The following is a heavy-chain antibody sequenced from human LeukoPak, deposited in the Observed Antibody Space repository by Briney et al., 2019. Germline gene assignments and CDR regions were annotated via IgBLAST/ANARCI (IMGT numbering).Heavy chain of an antibody. D-gene: IGHD3-10*01. Sequence: SETLSLTCTVSGGSISSGSYYWSWIRQPAGKGLEWIGRIYTSGSTNYNPSLKSRVTMSVDTSKNQFSLKLSSVTAADTAVYYCARDRDLLLWFGELSRHFDYWGQGTLVTVSS. J-gene: IGHJ4*02. CDR3: ARDRDLLLWFGELSRHFDY. CDR1: GGSISSGSYY. V-gene: IGHV4-61*02. CDR2: IYTSGST.